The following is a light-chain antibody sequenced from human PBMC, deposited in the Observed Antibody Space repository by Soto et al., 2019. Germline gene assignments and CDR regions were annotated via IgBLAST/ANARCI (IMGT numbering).Light chain of an antibody. Sequence: IVLTQSPATLSVSPGDRATLSCRASQSVTSNLAWYQQKPGQAPRLLIYGASTRATGIPARFSGSGSGTEFTLTISSLQSEDFAVYYCQQYGSSPPITFGQGTRLEI. J-gene: IGKJ5*01. CDR1: QSVTSN. CDR3: QQYGSSPPIT. V-gene: IGKV3-15*01. CDR2: GAS.